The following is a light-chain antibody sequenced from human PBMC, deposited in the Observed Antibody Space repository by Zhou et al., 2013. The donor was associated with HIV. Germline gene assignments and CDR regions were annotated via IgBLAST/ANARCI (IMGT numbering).Light chain of an antibody. CDR2: DAS. J-gene: IGKJ4*01. CDR3: QQSDSFPLT. V-gene: IGKV1-16*01. CDR1: QGITNS. Sequence: DIQMTQSPSSLSASVGDRVTITCRASQGITNSLAWFQQKPGKAPKSLIYDASTLHSGVPSRFSGSRSGTEFTLTISSLQPEDFATYFCQQSDSFPLTFGGGPKWRS.